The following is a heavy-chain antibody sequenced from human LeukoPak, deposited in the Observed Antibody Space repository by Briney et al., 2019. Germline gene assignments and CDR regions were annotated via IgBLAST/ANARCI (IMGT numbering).Heavy chain of an antibody. Sequence: SETLSLTCTVSGGSINSYYWSWIRQPAGKGLEWIGRIYTSGITNYNPSLKSRVTMSVDTSKNQFSLKLNSVTAADTAVCYCARDSMHSAYGDEYWGQGTLVTVSS. V-gene: IGHV4-4*07. CDR3: ARDSMHSAYGDEY. D-gene: IGHD1-26*01. CDR2: IYTSGIT. J-gene: IGHJ4*02. CDR1: GGSINSYY.